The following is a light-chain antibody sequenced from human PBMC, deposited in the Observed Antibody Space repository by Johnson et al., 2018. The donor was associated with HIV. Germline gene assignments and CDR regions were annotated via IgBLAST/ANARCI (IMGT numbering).Light chain of an antibody. CDR1: NSNIGNNY. J-gene: IGLJ1*01. V-gene: IGLV1-51*02. Sequence: QSVLTQPPSVSAAPGQKVTISCSGSNSNIGNNYVSWYQQLPGTAPKLLIYESTNRPSGIPDRFSGSKSGPSATLGISGLQTGDEADYYCGTWDSSLSAYVFGTGTKVTVL. CDR3: GTWDSSLSAYV. CDR2: EST.